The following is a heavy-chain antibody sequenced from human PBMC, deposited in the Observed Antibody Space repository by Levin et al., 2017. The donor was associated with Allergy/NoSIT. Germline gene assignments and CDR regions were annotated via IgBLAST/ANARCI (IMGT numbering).Heavy chain of an antibody. CDR1: GFTVSSNY. D-gene: IGHD2-21*02. CDR2: IYSGGST. CDR3: ASVVTATVLWGY. J-gene: IGHJ4*02. V-gene: IGHV3-66*02. Sequence: GGSLRLSCAASGFTVSSNYMSWVRQAPGKGLEWVSVIYSGGSTYYADSVKGRFTISRDNSKNRLYLQMNSLRAEDTAVYYCASVVTATVLWGYWGQGTLVTVSS.